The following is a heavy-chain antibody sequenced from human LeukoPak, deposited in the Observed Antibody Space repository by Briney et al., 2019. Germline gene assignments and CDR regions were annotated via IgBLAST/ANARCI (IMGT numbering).Heavy chain of an antibody. CDR3: ARLHRDAYNFL. J-gene: IGHJ4*02. Sequence: GTSLRLSCAASGFSVTNYGMHWVRLAPGKGLEWVAVLWDDGSNTNYTDSVKGRFTFSGDNSKNTLHLQMNSLRVEDTGVYYCARLHRDAYNFLWGQGTLVTVSS. CDR2: LWDDGSNT. D-gene: IGHD5-24*01. V-gene: IGHV3-33*01. CDR1: GFSVTNYG.